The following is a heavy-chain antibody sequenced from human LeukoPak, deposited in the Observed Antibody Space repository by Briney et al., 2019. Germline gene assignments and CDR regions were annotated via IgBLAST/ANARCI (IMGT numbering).Heavy chain of an antibody. J-gene: IGHJ4*02. CDR3: ARDRAGQWLVRCDY. CDR1: GFTFSSYG. CDR2: ISSWSSYI. D-gene: IGHD6-19*01. V-gene: IGHV3-21*01. Sequence: GGSLRLSCAASGFTFSSYGMHWVRQAPGKGLEWVSSISSWSSYINYADSVKGRFTISRDNAKNSLYLQMNSLRVEDTAVYYCARDRAGQWLVRCDYWGQGTLVTVSS.